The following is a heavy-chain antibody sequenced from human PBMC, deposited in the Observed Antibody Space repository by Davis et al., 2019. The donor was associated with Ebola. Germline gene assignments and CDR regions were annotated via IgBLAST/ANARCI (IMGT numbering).Heavy chain of an antibody. V-gene: IGHV4-59*08. J-gene: IGHJ4*02. CDR2: IYYSGSS. Sequence: MPSETLSLTCTVSGASISNYYWSWIRQPPGKGLEWIGYIYYSGSSNYNPSLKSRVTISVATSKNQFSLKLSSVTAADTAGYFCARHLSYGGNPGKYYFDFWGQGTLVTVSS. CDR1: GASISNYY. D-gene: IGHD4-23*01. CDR3: ARHLSYGGNPGKYYFDF.